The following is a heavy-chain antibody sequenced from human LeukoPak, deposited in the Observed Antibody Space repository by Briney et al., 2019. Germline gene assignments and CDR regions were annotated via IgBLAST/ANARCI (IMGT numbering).Heavy chain of an antibody. V-gene: IGHV3-7*03. J-gene: IGHJ4*02. Sequence: PGGSLRLSCAASGFTFSSYWMSWVRQAPGKGLEWVANIKQDGSEKYYVDSVKGRFTISRDNSKNTLYLQMNSLRAEDTAVYYCAKDLAASGGSCFDYWGQGTLVTVSS. CDR1: GFTFSSYW. CDR2: IKQDGSEK. D-gene: IGHD2-15*01. CDR3: AKDLAASGGSCFDY.